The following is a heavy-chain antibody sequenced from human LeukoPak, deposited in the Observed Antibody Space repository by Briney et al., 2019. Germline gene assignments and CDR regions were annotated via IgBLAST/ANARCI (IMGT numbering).Heavy chain of an antibody. CDR1: GFSFSSYC. CDR2: IKQDGSEK. CDR3: ARDILDY. Sequence: PGGSLRLSCAASGFSFSSYCMSWVRQAPGKGLEWVANIKQDGSEKYYVDSVKGRFTISRDNAKNSLYLQMNSLRAEDTAVYCCARDILDYWGQGTLVTVSS. V-gene: IGHV3-7*01. D-gene: IGHD2-21*01. J-gene: IGHJ4*02.